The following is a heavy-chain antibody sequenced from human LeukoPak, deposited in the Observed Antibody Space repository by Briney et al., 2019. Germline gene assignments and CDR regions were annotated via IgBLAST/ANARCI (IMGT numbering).Heavy chain of an antibody. J-gene: IGHJ4*02. CDR1: GFTFSSYA. Sequence: GGSLRLSCVASGFTFSSYAMHWVRQAPGKGLEWVAVISYDGSNKYYADSVKGRFTIPRDNSKNTLYLQMNSLRAEDTAVYYCARDVMPGYCSGGSCQPGNYWGQGTLVTVSS. V-gene: IGHV3-30-3*01. D-gene: IGHD2-15*01. CDR3: ARDVMPGYCSGGSCQPGNY. CDR2: ISYDGSNK.